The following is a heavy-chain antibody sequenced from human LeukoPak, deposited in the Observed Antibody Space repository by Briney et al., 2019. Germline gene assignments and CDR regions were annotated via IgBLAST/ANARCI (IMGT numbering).Heavy chain of an antibody. CDR2: ISGSGGST. V-gene: IGHV3-23*01. CDR3: AKSLSSRGLIIPKTSRYFDY. J-gene: IGHJ4*02. CDR1: GFTFSSYG. Sequence: GGSLRLSCAASGFTFSSYGMSWVGQAPGKGLEWVSAISGSGGSTYYADSVKGRFTISRDNSKNTLYLQMNSLRAEDTAVYYCAKSLSSRGLIIPKTSRYFDYWGQGTLVTVSS. D-gene: IGHD3-10*01.